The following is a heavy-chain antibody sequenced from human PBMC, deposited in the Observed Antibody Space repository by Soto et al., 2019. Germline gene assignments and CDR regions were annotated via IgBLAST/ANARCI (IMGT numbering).Heavy chain of an antibody. CDR2: IGTAGDT. J-gene: IGHJ6*02. CDR1: GFTFSSYD. V-gene: IGHV3-13*01. D-gene: IGHD3-16*01. Sequence: GGTLRLSCAACGFTFSSYDLHWVRQATGKGLEWVSAIGTAGDTYYPGSVKGRFTISRENAKNSLYLQMNSLRAGDTAVYYCARAGGGMDVWAQGTTVIVYS. CDR3: ARAGGGMDV.